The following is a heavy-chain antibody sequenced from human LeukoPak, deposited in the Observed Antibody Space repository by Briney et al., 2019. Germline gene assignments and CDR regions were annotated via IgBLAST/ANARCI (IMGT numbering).Heavy chain of an antibody. CDR1: GFTFDDYG. V-gene: IGHV3-20*04. CDR2: INWNCGST. Sequence: GGSLRLSCAASGFTFDDYGMSGVRRAPGKGLEWVSGINWNCGSTVYADSVKGLFTISRDNSKTTLYLQMNSLRAEDTAVYYCAKDAGEVLLWFGEAGYYYYMDVWGKGTTVTISS. D-gene: IGHD3-10*01. J-gene: IGHJ6*03. CDR3: AKDAGEVLLWFGEAGYYYYMDV.